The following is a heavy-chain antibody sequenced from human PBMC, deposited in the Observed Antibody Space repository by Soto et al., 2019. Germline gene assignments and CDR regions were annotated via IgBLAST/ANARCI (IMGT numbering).Heavy chain of an antibody. Sequence: QGHLVQSGAEVKKPGASVKVSCKASGYTFTRYGISWVRQAPGQGLEWMGWISGYNGDTNYAQNLQDRDTMTIDTSTNTAYMELRSLTSDDTAVYYCAKNGQPPYYYYHGLDVWGQGTTVTVSS. J-gene: IGHJ6*02. CDR3: AKNGQPPYYYYHGLDV. CDR2: ISGYNGDT. V-gene: IGHV1-18*01. D-gene: IGHD2-8*01. CDR1: GYTFTRYG.